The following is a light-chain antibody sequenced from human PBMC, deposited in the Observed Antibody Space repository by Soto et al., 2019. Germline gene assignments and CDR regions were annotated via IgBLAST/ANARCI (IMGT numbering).Light chain of an antibody. CDR3: GTWYSSLSVV. Sequence: QSVLTQPPSVSAAPGQKVTISCSGSSSNIGNNYVSWYQQLPGTAPKLLIYENNKRPSGIPDRFSGSKSGTSATLGITGLQTGDEADYYCGTWYSSLSVVFGGGTKLTVL. CDR2: ENN. V-gene: IGLV1-51*02. J-gene: IGLJ2*01. CDR1: SSNIGNNY.